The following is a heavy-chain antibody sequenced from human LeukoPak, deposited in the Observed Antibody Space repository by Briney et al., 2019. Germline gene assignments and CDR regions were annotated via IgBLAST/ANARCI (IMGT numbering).Heavy chain of an antibody. Sequence: SETLSLTCTIYGGSFGGYYWNWIRQPPGKGLEWIGEINHRSGSTNYSPSLKSRVTISVDTSKNQFSLKLSSVTAADTAVYYCARWGYGSGDSRGFDPWGQGTLVTVSS. J-gene: IGHJ5*02. V-gene: IGHV4-34*01. D-gene: IGHD3-10*01. CDR2: INHRSGST. CDR3: ARWGYGSGDSRGFDP. CDR1: GGSFGGYY.